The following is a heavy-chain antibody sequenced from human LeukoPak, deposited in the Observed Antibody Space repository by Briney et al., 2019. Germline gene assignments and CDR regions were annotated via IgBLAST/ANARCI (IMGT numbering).Heavy chain of an antibody. CDR3: AKQGWWLPYYFDY. Sequence: GGSLRLSCAASGFTFSSYAMSWVRQAPGKGLEWVSAISGSGGSTYYADPVKGRFTISRDNSKNTLYLQMNSLRAEDTAVYYCAKQGWWLPYYFDYWGQGTLVTVSS. CDR2: ISGSGGST. J-gene: IGHJ4*02. D-gene: IGHD2-15*01. CDR1: GFTFSSYA. V-gene: IGHV3-23*01.